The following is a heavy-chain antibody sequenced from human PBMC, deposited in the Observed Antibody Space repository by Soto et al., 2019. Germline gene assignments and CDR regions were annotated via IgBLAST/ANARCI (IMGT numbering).Heavy chain of an antibody. CDR1: GFTFSSYA. CDR2: ISGSCGST. D-gene: IGHD3-3*01. Sequence: PGGSLRLSCAASGFTFSSYAMSWVRQAPGKGLEWVSAISGSCGSTYYADSVKGRFTISRDNSKNTLYLQMNSLRAEDTAVYYCAKDRVLRFLEWPNPPKKLNWFDPWGQGTLVTVSS. CDR3: AKDRVLRFLEWPNPPKKLNWFDP. J-gene: IGHJ5*02. V-gene: IGHV3-23*01.